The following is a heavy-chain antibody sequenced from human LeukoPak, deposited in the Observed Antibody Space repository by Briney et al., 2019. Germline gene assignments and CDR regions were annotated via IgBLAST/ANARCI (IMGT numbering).Heavy chain of an antibody. D-gene: IGHD5-24*01. CDR3: ARGGEGYNDDAFEV. J-gene: IGHJ3*01. V-gene: IGHV4-59*11. Sequence: SVTLSLTCTVSGDSIRSHYCAWIRHPPGKGLEWIGHIYNSSTTNLHRSFKSRVTISLDTSQNQFFLKIDPATGLDHVVFFFARGGEGYNDDAFEVWGVGTGVSVSS. CDR2: IYNSSTT. CDR1: GDSIRSHY.